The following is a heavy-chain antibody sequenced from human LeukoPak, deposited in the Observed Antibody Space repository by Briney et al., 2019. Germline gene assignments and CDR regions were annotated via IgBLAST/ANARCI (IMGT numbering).Heavy chain of an antibody. CDR1: GFTFSGFG. CDR3: ARGRYSGTTYYFDY. J-gene: IGHJ4*02. D-gene: IGHD5-12*01. CDR2: IWYDGSNK. Sequence: GKSLRLSCAASGFTFSGFGMHWVRQAPGKGLEWVAVIWYDGSNKYYADSVKGRFTISRDNPKNTLYVQMNSLRAEDTAMYYCARGRYSGTTYYFDYWGQGTLVTVSS. V-gene: IGHV3-33*01.